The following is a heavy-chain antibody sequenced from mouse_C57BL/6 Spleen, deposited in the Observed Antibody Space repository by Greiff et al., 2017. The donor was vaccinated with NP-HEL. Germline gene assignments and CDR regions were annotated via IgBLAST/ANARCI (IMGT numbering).Heavy chain of an antibody. D-gene: IGHD2-1*01. CDR2: INPSSGYT. CDR1: GYTFTSYT. V-gene: IGHV1-4*01. Sequence: VQLVESGAELARPGASVKMSCKASGYTFTSYTMHWVKQRPGQGLEWIGYINPSSGYTKYNQKFKDKATLTADKSSSTAYMQLSSLTSEDSAVYYCAREGVRWYFDVWGTGTTVTVSS. CDR3: AREGVRWYFDV. J-gene: IGHJ1*03.